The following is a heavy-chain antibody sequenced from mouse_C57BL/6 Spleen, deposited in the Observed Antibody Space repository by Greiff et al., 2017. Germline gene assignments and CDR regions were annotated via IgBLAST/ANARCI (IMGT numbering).Heavy chain of an antibody. CDR3: ARGGYSYYFDY. CDR2: ISYSGST. CDR1: GYSITSGYD. J-gene: IGHJ2*01. V-gene: IGHV3-1*01. Sequence: EVQLQESGPGMVKPSQSLSLTCTVTGYSITSGYDWHWIRHFPGNKLEWMGHISYSGSTNYNPSLKSRISITHDTSKNHFFLKLNSVTTEDTATFYCARGGYSYYFDYWGQGTPLTVSA.